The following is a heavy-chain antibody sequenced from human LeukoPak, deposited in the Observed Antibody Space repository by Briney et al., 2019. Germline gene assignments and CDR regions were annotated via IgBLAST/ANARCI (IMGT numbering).Heavy chain of an antibody. J-gene: IGHJ4*02. V-gene: IGHV3-74*01. CDR3: ARKITMIDY. CDR2: INSDGSST. D-gene: IGHD3-22*01. CDR1: GFTFSNVW. Sequence: GGSLRLSCAASGFTFSNVWMAWVRQAPGKGLVWVSRINSDGSSTSYADSVKGRFTISRDNAKNTLYLQMNSLRAEDTAVYYCARKITMIDYWGQGTLVTASS.